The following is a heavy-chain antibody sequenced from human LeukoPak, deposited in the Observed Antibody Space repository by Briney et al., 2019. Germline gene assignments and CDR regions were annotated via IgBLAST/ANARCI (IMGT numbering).Heavy chain of an antibody. Sequence: SETLSLTCTVSGGSISSYYWSWIRQPPGKGLEWIGYIYYSGSTNYNPSLKCRVTISVDTSKNQFSLKLRSVTAADRAMYYCAGGSRGYYCSVDYWGQGTLVTVSS. CDR1: GGSISSYY. CDR3: AGGSRGYYCSVDY. V-gene: IGHV4-59*01. CDR2: IYYSGST. D-gene: IGHD3-22*01. J-gene: IGHJ4*02.